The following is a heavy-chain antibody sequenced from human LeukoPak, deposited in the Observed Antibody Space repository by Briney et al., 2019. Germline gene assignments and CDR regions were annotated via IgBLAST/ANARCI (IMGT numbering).Heavy chain of an antibody. J-gene: IGHJ4*02. D-gene: IGHD6-6*01. Sequence: PGGSLRLSCAASGFTFTTYAMSWVRQAPGKGLEWVSHISGSGGSTYFADSVKGRFTISRHNSKNTLYLQMNSLRAEDTAVYYCAKDLTYSSSSWFDYWGQGTLVTVSS. CDR2: ISGSGGST. CDR3: AKDLTYSSSSWFDY. V-gene: IGHV3-23*01. CDR1: GFTFTTYA.